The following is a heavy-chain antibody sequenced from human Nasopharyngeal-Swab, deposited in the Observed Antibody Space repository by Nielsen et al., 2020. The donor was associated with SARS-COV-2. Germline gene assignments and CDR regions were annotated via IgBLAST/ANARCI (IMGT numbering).Heavy chain of an antibody. D-gene: IGHD3-22*01. Sequence: SETLSLTCAVYGGSFSGYYWSWIRQPPGKGLEWIGKINHSGSTNYNPSLKSRVTISVDTSKNQFSLKLSSVTAADTAVYYCARGFHPRHYYDSSGSSLDYWGQGTLVTVSS. V-gene: IGHV4-34*01. CDR1: GGSFSGYY. CDR3: ARGFHPRHYYDSSGSSLDY. CDR2: INHSGST. J-gene: IGHJ4*02.